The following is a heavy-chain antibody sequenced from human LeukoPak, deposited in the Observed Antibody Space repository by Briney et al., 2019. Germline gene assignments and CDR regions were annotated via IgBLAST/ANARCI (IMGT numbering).Heavy chain of an antibody. CDR2: IYYSGST. CDR1: GGSISSYY. V-gene: IGHV4-59*01. Sequence: SETLSLTCTVSGGSISSYYWSWIRQPPGKGLEWIGYIYYSGSTNCNPSLKSRVTISVDTSKNQFSLKLSSVTAADTAVYYCARDRDAYNVFDYWGQGTLVTVSS. J-gene: IGHJ4*02. CDR3: ARDRDAYNVFDY. D-gene: IGHD5-24*01.